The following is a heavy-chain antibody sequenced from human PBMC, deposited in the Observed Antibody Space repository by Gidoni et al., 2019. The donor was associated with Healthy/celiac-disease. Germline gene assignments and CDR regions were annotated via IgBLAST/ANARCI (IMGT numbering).Heavy chain of an antibody. D-gene: IGHD6-19*01. CDR2: IWYDGSNK. Sequence: QVQLVESGGGVVQPGRSLRISCAASGFTFSSYGMHWVRQAPGKGLEWVAVIWYDGSNKYYADSVKGRFTISRDNSKNTLYLQMNSLRAEDTAVYYCARDLGIAVADSPRGIDYWGQGTLVTVSS. CDR3: ARDLGIAVADSPRGIDY. J-gene: IGHJ4*02. V-gene: IGHV3-33*01. CDR1: GFTFSSYG.